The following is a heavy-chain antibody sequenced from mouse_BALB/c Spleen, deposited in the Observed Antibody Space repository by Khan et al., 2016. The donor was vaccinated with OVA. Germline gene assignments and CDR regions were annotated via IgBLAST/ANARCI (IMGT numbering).Heavy chain of an antibody. J-gene: IGHJ4*01. CDR1: GYTFPEYT. CDR2: INPKNGGT. CDR3: ARDAGRY. V-gene: IGHV1-18*01. Sequence: EVQLQESGPELVKPGASVKISCKTSGYTFPEYTVHWVKQSLGKSLDWIGVINPKNGGTAYNKKLKAKATLPWDKSASTAYMEFRSLTSEDSAVYYCARDAGRYWGQGTSVTVAS. D-gene: IGHD3-3*01.